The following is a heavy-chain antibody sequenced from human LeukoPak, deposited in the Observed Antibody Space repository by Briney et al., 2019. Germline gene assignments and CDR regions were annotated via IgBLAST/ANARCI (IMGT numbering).Heavy chain of an antibody. V-gene: IGHV4-34*01. D-gene: IGHD3-10*01. J-gene: IGHJ4*02. CDR2: INHSGST. CDR3: ARVGSQYTTGRRGPIFDY. Sequence: SETLSLTCAVYGGSFSGYHWSWIRQPPGKGLEWIGEINHSGSTNYNPSLKSRVTISVDTSKNQFSLKLSSVTAADTAVYYCARVGSQYTTGRRGPIFDYWGQGTLVTVSS. CDR1: GGSFSGYH.